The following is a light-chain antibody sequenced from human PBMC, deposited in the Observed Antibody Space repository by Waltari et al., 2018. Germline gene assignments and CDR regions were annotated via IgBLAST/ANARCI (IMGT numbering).Light chain of an antibody. V-gene: IGLV2-23*02. CDR1: SPNIGSYAL. CDR2: EVT. CDR3: SSYTSDATHVL. J-gene: IGLJ2*01. Sequence: QSALTQPASVSGSPGQSITMSCTGTSPNIGSYALVSWYPQRPGKVPTPILYEVTKRPSEISHRFSGSKSGNTASLTIAGLLPEDEADYYCSSYTSDATHVLFGGGTKLTVL.